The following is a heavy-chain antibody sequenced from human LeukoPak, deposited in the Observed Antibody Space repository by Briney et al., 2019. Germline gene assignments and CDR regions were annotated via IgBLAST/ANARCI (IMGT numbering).Heavy chain of an antibody. CDR3: AKDLYYGSGSLFDY. V-gene: IGHV3-23*01. CDR2: ISGSDGGT. CDR1: GFTFSSYA. Sequence: PGGSLRLSCAASGFTFSSYAMSWVRQAPGKGLEWVSAISGSDGGTYYADSVKGRFTISRDNSKNTLYLQMNSLRAEDTAVYYCAKDLYYGSGSLFDYWGQGTLVTVSS. J-gene: IGHJ4*02. D-gene: IGHD3-10*01.